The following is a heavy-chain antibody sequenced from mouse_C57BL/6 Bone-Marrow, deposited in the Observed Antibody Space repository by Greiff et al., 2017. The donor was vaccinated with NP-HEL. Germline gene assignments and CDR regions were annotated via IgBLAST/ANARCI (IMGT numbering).Heavy chain of an antibody. CDR3: ARWIRWLPWYFDV. Sequence: VQLQQPGAELVKPGASVKLSCKASGYTFTSYWMHWVKQRPGQGLEWIGMIHPNSGSTNYNEKFKSKATLTVDKSSSTAYMQLSSLTSEDSAVYYCARWIRWLPWYFDVWGTGTTVTVSS. J-gene: IGHJ1*03. D-gene: IGHD2-3*01. CDR2: IHPNSGST. V-gene: IGHV1-64*01. CDR1: GYTFTSYW.